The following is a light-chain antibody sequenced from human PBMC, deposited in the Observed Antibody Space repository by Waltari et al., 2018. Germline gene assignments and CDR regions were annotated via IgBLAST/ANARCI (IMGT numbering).Light chain of an antibody. Sequence: QSVLTQPPSAAGTPGQRVTISRSGTSPNTGSNTVKCYKPLPVTAPKLLIYSNNQRPSGVPDRFSGSKSGTSASLAISGLQSEDEADYYCAAWDDSLNGNVFGSGTKVTVL. J-gene: IGLJ6*01. CDR2: SNN. CDR3: AAWDDSLNGNV. V-gene: IGLV1-44*01. CDR1: SPNTGSNT.